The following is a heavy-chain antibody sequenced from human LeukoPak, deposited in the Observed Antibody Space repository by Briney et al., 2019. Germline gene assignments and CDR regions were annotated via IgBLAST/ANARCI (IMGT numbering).Heavy chain of an antibody. V-gene: IGHV4-34*01. CDR2: INHSGST. D-gene: IGHD5-18*01. CDR1: GGSFSGYY. J-gene: IGHJ6*03. Sequence: SETLSLTCAVYGGSFSGYYWSWIRQPPGMGLEWIGEINHSGSTNYNPSRKSRVTISVDTSKNQFSLKLTSVTAADTAVYYCARTTEGGYTYGYFYYYYMDVWGKGTTVTISS. CDR3: ARTTEGGYTYGYFYYYYMDV.